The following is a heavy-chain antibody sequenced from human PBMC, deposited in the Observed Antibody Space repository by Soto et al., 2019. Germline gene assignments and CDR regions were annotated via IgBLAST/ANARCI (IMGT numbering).Heavy chain of an antibody. CDR3: ARDLTVSSTDGPLDP. CDR2: IHYTGST. CDR1: GGSMSRYY. D-gene: IGHD4-17*01. J-gene: IGHJ5*02. V-gene: IGHV4-59*01. Sequence: SETLSLTCTVSGGSMSRYYWTWIRQPPGKGLEWIGNIHYTGSTNYNPSLKSRVTILLGTSTSQFSLKVSSVTAADTAVYYCARDLTVSSTDGPLDPWGHGTLVTVSS.